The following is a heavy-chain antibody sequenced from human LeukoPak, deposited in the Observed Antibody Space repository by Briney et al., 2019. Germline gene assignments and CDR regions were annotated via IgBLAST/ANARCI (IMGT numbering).Heavy chain of an antibody. Sequence: GGSLRLSCAASGFTFSSYAMSWVRQAPGKGLEWVSAVSGSGGSTYYADSVKGRFTISRDNSKNTLYLQMNSLRAEDTAVYYCAKDRLVATPYSYFDYWGQGTLVTVSS. D-gene: IGHD5-12*01. J-gene: IGHJ4*02. CDR1: GFTFSSYA. V-gene: IGHV3-23*01. CDR3: AKDRLVATPYSYFDY. CDR2: VSGSGGST.